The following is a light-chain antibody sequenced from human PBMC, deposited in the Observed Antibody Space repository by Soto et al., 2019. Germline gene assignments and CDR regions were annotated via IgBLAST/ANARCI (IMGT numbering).Light chain of an antibody. Sequence: DIQMNQSPSTLSASVGDRVTITCRASQSISSWLAWYQQKPGKAPKLLIYKASSLESGVPSRFSGSGSGTEFTLTISSLQPDDFATFYCQHYNSYPWTFGQGNKVEIK. CDR1: QSISSW. CDR2: KAS. CDR3: QHYNSYPWT. V-gene: IGKV1-5*03. J-gene: IGKJ1*01.